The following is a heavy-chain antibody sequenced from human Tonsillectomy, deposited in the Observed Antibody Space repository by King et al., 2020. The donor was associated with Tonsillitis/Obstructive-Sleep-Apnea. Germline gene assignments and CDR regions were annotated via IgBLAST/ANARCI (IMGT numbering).Heavy chain of an antibody. CDR2: IYYSGST. V-gene: IGHV4-59*01. D-gene: IGHD3-3*01. CDR3: ARVGGTRGSWSAGAYYYYYMDV. J-gene: IGHJ6*03. CDR1: GGSISSYY. Sequence: VQLQESGPGLVKPSETLSLTCTVSGGSISSYYWSWIRQPPGKGLEWMGYIYYSGSTNYNPSLTSRVTISVDTSKNQFSLKLSSVTAADTAVYYCARVGGTRGSWSAGAYYYYYMDVWGKGTTVTVSS.